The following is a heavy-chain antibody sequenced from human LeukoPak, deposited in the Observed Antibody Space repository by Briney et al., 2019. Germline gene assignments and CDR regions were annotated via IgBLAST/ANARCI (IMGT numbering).Heavy chain of an antibody. V-gene: IGHV1-2*02. CDR1: GYTFTGYY. CDR3: ARFYYYYYGMDV. Sequence: ASVKVSCKASGYTFTGYYMHWVRQAPGQGLEWMGWINPNSGGTNYAQKFQGRVTMTRDMSISTAYMELSRLRSDDTAVYYCARFYYYYYGMDVWGQGTTVTVSS. J-gene: IGHJ6*02. CDR2: INPNSGGT.